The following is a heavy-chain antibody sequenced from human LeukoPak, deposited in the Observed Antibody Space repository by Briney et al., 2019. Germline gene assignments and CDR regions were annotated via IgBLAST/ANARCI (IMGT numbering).Heavy chain of an antibody. CDR3: AKGEMATSDFDY. CDR2: VSGSGGST. V-gene: IGHV3-23*01. Sequence: GGSLRLSCAASGFTFSSYAMSWVRQAPGKGLEWVSAVSGSGGSTYYADSVKGRFTISRDNSKNTLYLQMNSLRAEDTAVYYCAKGEMATSDFDYWGQGTLVTVSS. J-gene: IGHJ4*02. D-gene: IGHD5-24*01. CDR1: GFTFSSYA.